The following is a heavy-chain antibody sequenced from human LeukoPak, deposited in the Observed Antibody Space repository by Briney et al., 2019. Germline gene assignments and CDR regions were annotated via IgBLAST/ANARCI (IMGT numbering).Heavy chain of an antibody. CDR2: FDPEDGET. V-gene: IGHV1-24*01. D-gene: IGHD3-3*01. CDR1: GYTPTELS. J-gene: IGHJ4*02. Sequence: ASVKVSCKVSGYTPTELSMHWVRQAPGKGLEWMGGFDPEDGETIYAQKFQGRVTMTEDTSTDTAHMELSSLRSEDTAVYYCATDQPEYDFWSGYYFGYWGQGTLVTVSS. CDR3: ATDQPEYDFWSGYYFGY.